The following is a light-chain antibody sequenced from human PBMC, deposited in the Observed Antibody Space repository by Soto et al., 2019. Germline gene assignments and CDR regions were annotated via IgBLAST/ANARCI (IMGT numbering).Light chain of an antibody. J-gene: IGKJ1*01. Sequence: VITHSPGTLSLSPGERATLSCRVSQSVSGSYLAWYQQKPGQAPRLLIYGTSSRATAIPDRFSGSGSGTDFTLTISRLEPEDFAVYYCQQYGSSSWTFGQGTKV. CDR2: GTS. CDR3: QQYGSSSWT. CDR1: QSVSGSY. V-gene: IGKV3-20*01.